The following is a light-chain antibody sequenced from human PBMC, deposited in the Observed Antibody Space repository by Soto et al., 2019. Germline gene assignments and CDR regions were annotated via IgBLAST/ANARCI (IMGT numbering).Light chain of an antibody. V-gene: IGKV3-20*01. J-gene: IGKJ1*01. CDR1: QSISSTY. Sequence: EIVMTQSPATLSVSPGERATLSCRASQSISSTYLAWYQQKPGQAPRLLIYGASSRATGIPDRFSGSGSGTEFTLTISRLEPEDFAVFYCQQYGSSPRTFGQGTKVDI. CDR3: QQYGSSPRT. CDR2: GAS.